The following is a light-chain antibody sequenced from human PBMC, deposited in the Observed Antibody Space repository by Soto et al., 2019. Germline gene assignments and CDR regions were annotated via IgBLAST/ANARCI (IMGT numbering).Light chain of an antibody. CDR3: QQRSNWPWT. J-gene: IGKJ1*01. V-gene: IGKV3D-20*02. Sequence: ETVLTQSPGTLSLSQGERATLSCRASQSVSSSYLAWYQQKPGQAPRLLIYGASSRATGIPDRFSGSGSGTDFTLTINSLQSEDFAVYYCQQRSNWPWTVGQGTK. CDR2: GAS. CDR1: QSVSSSY.